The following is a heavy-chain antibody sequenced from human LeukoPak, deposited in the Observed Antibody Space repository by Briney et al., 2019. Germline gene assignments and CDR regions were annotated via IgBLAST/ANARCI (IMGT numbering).Heavy chain of an antibody. J-gene: IGHJ1*01. Sequence: ASVKVSCKASGYTFTRYTIHWVRQAPGQRLEWMGWINPGNANTQYSETFQGRVTFTRDTSARTTYMEPSRLRSEDTAVYYCALHGPFYFESSGYYHDEKYFQFWGQGTLVTVSS. CDR1: GYTFTRYT. CDR2: INPGNANT. CDR3: ALHGPFYFESSGYYHDEKYFQF. V-gene: IGHV1-3*01. D-gene: IGHD3-22*01.